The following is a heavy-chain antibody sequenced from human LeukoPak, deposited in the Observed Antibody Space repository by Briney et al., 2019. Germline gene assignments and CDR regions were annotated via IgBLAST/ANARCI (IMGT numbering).Heavy chain of an antibody. Sequence: PGGSLRLSCAASRFTFNRYSMSWVRQAPGKGLQWVSSISASGGGTHYASSVRGRFSISRDNSKDTVFLQMNGLRAEDTAIYYCAKWDENFYYMDVWGQETTVTVSS. D-gene: IGHD1-26*01. J-gene: IGHJ6*03. V-gene: IGHV3-23*01. CDR3: AKWDENFYYMDV. CDR1: RFTFNRYS. CDR2: ISASGGGT.